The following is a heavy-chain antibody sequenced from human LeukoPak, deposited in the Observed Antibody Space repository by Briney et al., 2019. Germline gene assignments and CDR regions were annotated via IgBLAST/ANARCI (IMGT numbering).Heavy chain of an antibody. V-gene: IGHV3-23*01. D-gene: IGHD3-10*01. CDR3: AKVVASMVRGVILGGFDY. Sequence: GGSLRLSCAASGFTFSSYAMSWVRQAPGKGLEWVSAISGSGGSTYYADSVKGRFTISRDNSKNTLYLQMNSLRAEDTAVYYCAKVVASMVRGVILGGFDYWGQGTLVTVSS. CDR2: ISGSGGST. CDR1: GFTFSSYA. J-gene: IGHJ4*02.